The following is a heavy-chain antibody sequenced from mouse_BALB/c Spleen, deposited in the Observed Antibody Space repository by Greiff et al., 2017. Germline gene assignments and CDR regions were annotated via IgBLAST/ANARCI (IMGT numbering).Heavy chain of an antibody. Sequence: EVKLVESGGGLVQPKGSLKLSCAASGFTFNTYAMNWVRQAPGKGLEWVARIRSKSNNYATYYADSVKDRFTISRDDSQSMLYLQMNNLKTEDTAMYYCVRQDYYYGSSYYFDYWGQGTTLTVSS. D-gene: IGHD1-1*01. J-gene: IGHJ2*01. CDR1: GFTFNTYA. V-gene: IGHV10-1*02. CDR2: IRSKSNNYAT. CDR3: VRQDYYYGSSYYFDY.